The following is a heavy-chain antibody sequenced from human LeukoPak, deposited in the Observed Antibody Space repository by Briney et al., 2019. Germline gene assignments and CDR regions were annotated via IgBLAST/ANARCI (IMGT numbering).Heavy chain of an antibody. CDR1: GGSFSGYY. CDR2: INHSGST. CDR3: ARSGVDFWSGRDNWFDP. J-gene: IGHJ5*02. Sequence: SETLSLTCAVYGGSFSGYYWSWIRQPPGKGLEWIGEINHSGSTNYNPSLKSRFTISVDTSKNQFSLKLSFVTAAATAVYYCARSGVDFWSGRDNWFDPWGQGTLVTVSS. D-gene: IGHD3-3*01. V-gene: IGHV4-34*01.